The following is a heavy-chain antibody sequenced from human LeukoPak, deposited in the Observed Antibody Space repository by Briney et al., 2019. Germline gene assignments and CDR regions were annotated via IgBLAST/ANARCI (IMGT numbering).Heavy chain of an antibody. J-gene: IGHJ6*03. CDR1: GGSISSYY. D-gene: IGHD6-13*01. Sequence: SSETLSLTCTVSGGSISSYYWSWTRQPPGKGLEWIGYIYYSGSTNYNPSLKSRVTISVDTSKNQFSLKLSSVTAADTAVYYCARVIAAAGRDDYYYYMDVWGKGTTVTVSS. V-gene: IGHV4-59*01. CDR2: IYYSGST. CDR3: ARVIAAAGRDDYYYYMDV.